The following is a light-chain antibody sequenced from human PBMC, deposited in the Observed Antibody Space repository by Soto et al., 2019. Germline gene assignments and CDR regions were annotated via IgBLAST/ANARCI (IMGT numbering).Light chain of an antibody. V-gene: IGKV2-28*01. J-gene: IGKJ4*01. CDR2: LAS. CDR3: IQTLQTPFT. CDR1: QSLLHINVYNY. Sequence: DIVVTQSPLSLPVTPGEPASISCRSSQSLLHINVYNYLDWYLQKPGQSPQLLIYLASSRASGVPDRFSGSGSGTDFTLKISRVEAEDFGVYYCIQTLQTPFTFGGGTKV.